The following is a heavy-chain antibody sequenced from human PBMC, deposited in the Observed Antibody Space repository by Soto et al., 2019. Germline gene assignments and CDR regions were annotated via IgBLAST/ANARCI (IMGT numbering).Heavy chain of an antibody. CDR1: GYTLTELS. J-gene: IGHJ3*02. D-gene: IGHD3-16*02. Sequence: GASVKVSCKVSGYTLTELSMHWVRQAPGKGLEWMGGFDPEDGETIYAQKFQGRVTMTEDTSTDTAYMELSSLRSEDTAVYYCATVGGVIATIAFDIWGQGTMVTVSS. CDR3: ATVGGVIATIAFDI. V-gene: IGHV1-24*01. CDR2: FDPEDGET.